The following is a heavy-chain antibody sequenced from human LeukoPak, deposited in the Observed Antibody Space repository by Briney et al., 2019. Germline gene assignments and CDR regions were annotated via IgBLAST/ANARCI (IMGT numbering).Heavy chain of an antibody. Sequence: PSETLSLTCTVSGGSISSYYWSWIRQPAGKGLKWIGRIYTSGSTNYNPSLKSRVTMSVDTSKSQFSLKLSSVTAADTAVYYCAREYGDYYDYWGQGTLVTVSS. J-gene: IGHJ4*02. V-gene: IGHV4-4*07. CDR2: IYTSGST. CDR1: GGSISSYY. D-gene: IGHD4-17*01. CDR3: AREYGDYYDY.